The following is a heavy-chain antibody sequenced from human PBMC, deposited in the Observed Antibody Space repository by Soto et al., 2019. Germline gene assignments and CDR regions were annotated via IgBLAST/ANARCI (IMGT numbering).Heavy chain of an antibody. CDR2: ISAYNDKT. V-gene: IGHV1-18*01. CDR3: ARERLIAVTGLLRN. D-gene: IGHD6-19*01. J-gene: IGHJ4*02. Sequence: QVQLVQSGAEVKKPGASVKVSCKTSGYPFTSYGINWVRQAPGQGPEWMGWISAYNDKTIYTQKFKGRVTMTTDTATSTADMELGSLRSDGTAVYYCARERLIAVTGLLRNWGQGTLVTVSS. CDR1: GYPFTSYG.